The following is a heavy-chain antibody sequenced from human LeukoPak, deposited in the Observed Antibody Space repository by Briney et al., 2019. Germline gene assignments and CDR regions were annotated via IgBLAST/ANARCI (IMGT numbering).Heavy chain of an antibody. CDR2: IYYSGST. V-gene: IGHV4-59*08. Sequence: SETLSLTCTVSGGSISSYYWSWIRQPPGKGLEWIGYIYYSGSTDYNPSLKSRVTISVDTSKNQFSLKLSSVTAADTAVYYCARAHPSSSPDYWGQGTLVTVSS. CDR3: ARAHPSSSPDY. CDR1: GGSISSYY. D-gene: IGHD6-6*01. J-gene: IGHJ4*02.